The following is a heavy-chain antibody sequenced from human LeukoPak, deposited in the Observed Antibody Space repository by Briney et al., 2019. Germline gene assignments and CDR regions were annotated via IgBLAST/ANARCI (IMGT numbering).Heavy chain of an antibody. Sequence: GGSLRLSCAASGFTFSSYEMNWVRQALGKGLEWVSYISSSGSTIYYADSVKGRFTISRDNAKNSLYLQMNSLRAEDTAVYYCARGDWDYYYYALDVWGKGTTVTVSS. J-gene: IGHJ6*04. D-gene: IGHD1-26*01. CDR1: GFTFSSYE. CDR3: ARGDWDYYYYALDV. CDR2: ISSSGSTI. V-gene: IGHV3-48*03.